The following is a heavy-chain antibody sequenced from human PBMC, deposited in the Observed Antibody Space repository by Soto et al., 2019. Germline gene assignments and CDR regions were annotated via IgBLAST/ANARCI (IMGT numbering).Heavy chain of an antibody. CDR3: ASGDVGY. CDR2: IWYDGSNK. CDR1: GFTFSSYG. J-gene: IGHJ4*02. D-gene: IGHD3-10*01. V-gene: IGHV3-33*01. Sequence: QVQLVESGGGVVQPGRSLRLSCAASGFTFSSYGMHWVRQAPGKGLEWVAVIWYDGSNKYYADSVKGRFTISRDNSKNTMYLQMNSLRADDTAVYYCASGDVGYWGQGTLVTVSS.